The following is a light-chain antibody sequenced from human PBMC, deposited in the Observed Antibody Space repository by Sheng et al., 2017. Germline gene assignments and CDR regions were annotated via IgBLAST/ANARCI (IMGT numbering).Light chain of an antibody. CDR3: QQYDNLPLT. Sequence: DIQMTQSPSSLSASVGDRVTITCQASQDIRNYLNWYQQKSGKAPKLLIYDASNLETGVPSRFSGSGSGTDFTFTISSLQPEDIATYFCQQYDNLPLTFGPGTKVDIK. CDR1: QDIRNY. V-gene: IGKV1-33*01. CDR2: DAS. J-gene: IGKJ3*01.